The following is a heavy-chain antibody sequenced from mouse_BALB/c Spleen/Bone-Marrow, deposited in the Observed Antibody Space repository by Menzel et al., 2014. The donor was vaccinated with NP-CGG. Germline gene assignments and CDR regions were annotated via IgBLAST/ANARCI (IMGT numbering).Heavy chain of an antibody. J-gene: IGHJ2*01. CDR1: GISITTGNYR. V-gene: IGHV3-5*02. CDR3: ARYYGNYFDY. CDR2: IYYSGTI. Sequence: DVQLQESGPGLVKPSQTVSLPCTVTGISITTGNYRWSWIRQFPGNKLEWIGYIYYSGTITYNPSLTSRTTITRDTSKNQFFLEMNSLTAEDTATYYCARYYGNYFDYWGQGTTLTVSS. D-gene: IGHD2-1*01.